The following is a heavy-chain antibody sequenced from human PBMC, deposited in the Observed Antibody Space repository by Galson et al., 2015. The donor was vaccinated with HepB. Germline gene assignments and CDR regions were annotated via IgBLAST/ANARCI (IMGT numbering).Heavy chain of an antibody. CDR1: GYTFTSYG. J-gene: IGHJ5*02. D-gene: IGHD6-13*01. Sequence: SVKVSCKASGYTFTSYGISWVRQAPGQGLEWMGWISAYNGNTNYAQKLQGRVTMTTDTSTSTAYMELRSLRSDDTAVYYCAREYPHSSSWYPYVSAFDPWGQGTLVTVSS. CDR3: AREYPHSSSWYPYVSAFDP. V-gene: IGHV1-18*01. CDR2: ISAYNGNT.